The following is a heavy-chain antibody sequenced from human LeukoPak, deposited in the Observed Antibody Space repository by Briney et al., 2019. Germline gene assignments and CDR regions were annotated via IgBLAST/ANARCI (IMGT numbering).Heavy chain of an antibody. CDR1: GFTFDDYA. D-gene: IGHD3-16*01. CDR2: ISWNSGSI. V-gene: IGHV3-9*01. Sequence: ALRLSCAASGFTFDDYAMHWVRLAPGKGLEWVSGISWNSGSIGYADSVKGRFTISRDNAQSTLYLQMHSLSAEDTAIYYCGRDLGGRSSYWGQGALVTVSS. J-gene: IGHJ4*02. CDR3: GRDLGGRSSY.